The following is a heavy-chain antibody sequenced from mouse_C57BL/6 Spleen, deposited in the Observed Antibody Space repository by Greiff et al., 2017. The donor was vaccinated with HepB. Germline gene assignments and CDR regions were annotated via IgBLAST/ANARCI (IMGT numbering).Heavy chain of an antibody. J-gene: IGHJ3*01. Sequence: VQLQQPGAELVRPGTSVKLSCKASGYTFTSYWMHWVKQRPGQGLEWIGVIDPSDSYTNYNQKFKGKATLTVDTSSSTAYMQLSSLTSEDSAVYYCAREGRGFAYWGQGTLVTVSA. CDR3: AREGRGFAY. CDR1: GYTFTSYW. V-gene: IGHV1-59*01. CDR2: IDPSDSYT. D-gene: IGHD3-3*01.